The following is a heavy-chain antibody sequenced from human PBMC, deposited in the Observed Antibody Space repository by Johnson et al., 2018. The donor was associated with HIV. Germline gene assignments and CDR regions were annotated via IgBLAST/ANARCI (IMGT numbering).Heavy chain of an antibody. D-gene: IGHD6-13*01. CDR2: ISFDGSNK. CDR1: GFAFSTYG. Sequence: VQLVESGGGVVQPGGSLRLSCAASGFAFSTYGMHWVRQPPGKGLEWVAVISFDGSNKYNADSVKGRFIISRDNSQNTLSLQMHSLRAEDTAVYYCARERARQELGLDGAFDIWGQGTTVSVS. CDR3: ARERARQELGLDGAFDI. V-gene: IGHV3-30*19. J-gene: IGHJ3*02.